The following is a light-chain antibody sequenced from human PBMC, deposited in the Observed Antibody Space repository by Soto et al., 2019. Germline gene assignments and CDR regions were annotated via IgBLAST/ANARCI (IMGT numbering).Light chain of an antibody. V-gene: IGKV3-20*01. J-gene: IGKJ1*01. Sequence: EIVLTQSPATLSLSAGERATLSCRASQTVTDNYSAWYQQKPGQPPRLVISGASSRTSGIPDRFSASGSGTDFTLTISRLEPEDSAVYYCQQYTRAPLTFGQGTRWIS. CDR1: QTVTDNY. CDR3: QQYTRAPLT. CDR2: GAS.